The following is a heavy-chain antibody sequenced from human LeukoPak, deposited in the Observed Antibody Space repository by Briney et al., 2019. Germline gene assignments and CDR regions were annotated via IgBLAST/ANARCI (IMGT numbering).Heavy chain of an antibody. D-gene: IGHD6-13*01. J-gene: IGHJ4*02. Sequence: GGSLRLSCSASGFTFSRYAMHCVRQAPGKGLEYVSAISTNGGATYYADSVKGRFTISRDNSKNTLYLEMSSVRVEVTAVYYCVKDVSSTYYYFDYWGQGTLVTVSS. CDR2: ISTNGGAT. CDR3: VKDVSSTYYYFDY. CDR1: GFTFSRYA. V-gene: IGHV3-64D*09.